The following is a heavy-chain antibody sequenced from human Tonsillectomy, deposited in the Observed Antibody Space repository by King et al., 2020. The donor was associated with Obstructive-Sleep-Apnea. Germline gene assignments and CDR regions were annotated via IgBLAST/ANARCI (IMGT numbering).Heavy chain of an antibody. J-gene: IGHJ4*02. CDR1: GGTFTNYV. D-gene: IGHD3-10*01. V-gene: IGHV1-69*04. Sequence: QLVQSGAEVRKPGSSVRVSCKASGGTFTNYVISWVRQAPGQGLEWMGGIIPIIGMANYAQKFQGRVTITADKSTGTGYMELSSLRSEDTALYYCAFLRGTSGGAGVNHEYWGQGTLVTVSS. CDR2: IIPIIGMA. CDR3: AFLRGTSGGAGVNHEY.